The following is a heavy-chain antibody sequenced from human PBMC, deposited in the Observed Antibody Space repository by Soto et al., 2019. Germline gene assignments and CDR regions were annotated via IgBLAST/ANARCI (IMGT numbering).Heavy chain of an antibody. J-gene: IGHJ4*02. CDR2: IKSKSDGDLA. CDR1: GFSFNNAW. Sequence: EVQLVESGGGLVKPGGSLRLSCGASGFSFNNAWLNWVRQAPGKGLEWVGRIKSKSDGDLAEYAAPVKDRFTISREDSKTTVFLQMNSLKTEDTAVYYCALITSDYWGQGTLVTVSS. CDR3: ALITSDY. V-gene: IGHV3-15*07.